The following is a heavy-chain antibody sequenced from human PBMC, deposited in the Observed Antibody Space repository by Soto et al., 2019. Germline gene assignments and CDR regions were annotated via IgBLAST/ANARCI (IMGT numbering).Heavy chain of an antibody. Sequence: QVQLQQWGAGLLKPSETLSLTCAVYGGSFSGYSWTWIRQSPGKGLEWIGQINDGGSANYNPSLKCRVTISVATSNNEFFLELSSVTAADPAVYYCARGLFSETHYSGGWYFFDYWGQGTLVTVSS. J-gene: IGHJ4*02. CDR2: INDGGSA. V-gene: IGHV4-34*01. CDR1: GGSFSGYS. CDR3: ARGLFSETHYSGGWYFFDY. D-gene: IGHD1-26*01.